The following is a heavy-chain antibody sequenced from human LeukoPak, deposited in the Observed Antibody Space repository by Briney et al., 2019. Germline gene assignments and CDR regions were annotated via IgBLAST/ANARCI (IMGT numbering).Heavy chain of an antibody. CDR1: GGSISSSTYY. V-gene: IGHV4-39*01. Sequence: SETLSLTCTVSGGSISSSTYYWGWIRQPPGKGLEWIGSIYYSGSTYYNPTLKSRVTISVDTSKNQFSLSSVTAADTAVYYCARHSRGPAAGPASDYWGQGTLVTVSS. D-gene: IGHD6-13*01. CDR2: IYYSGST. CDR3: ARHSRGPAAGPASDY. J-gene: IGHJ4*02.